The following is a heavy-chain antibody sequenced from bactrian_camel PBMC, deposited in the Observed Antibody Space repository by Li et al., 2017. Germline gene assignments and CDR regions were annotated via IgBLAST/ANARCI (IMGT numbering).Heavy chain of an antibody. CDR2: IDTRTTSP. Sequence: HVQLVESGGGSVQAGGSVRLSCSMTGYAYNDYCWGWFRQAPGKGSEGLARIDTRTTSPFYADSVKGRFTISKDNAGNTLYLRMDSLKVEDSGMYFCAASPWGPCSRGGYQAWGQGTQVTVS. D-gene: IGHD3*01. CDR1: GYAYNDYC. V-gene: IGHV3S1*01. J-gene: IGHJ6*01. CDR3: AASPWGPCSRGGYQA.